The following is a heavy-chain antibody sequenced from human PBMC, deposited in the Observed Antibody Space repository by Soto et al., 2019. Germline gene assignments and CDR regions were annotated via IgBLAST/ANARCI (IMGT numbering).Heavy chain of an antibody. D-gene: IGHD3-10*01. V-gene: IGHV3-74*01. CDR3: ARGVSQGRGSGSYYNY. J-gene: IGHJ4*02. CDR2: INSDGSST. Sequence: GGSLRLSCAASGFTFSSYWMHWVRQAPGKGLVWVSRINSDGSSTSYADSVKGRFTISRDNAKNTLYLQMNSLRAEDTAVYYCARGVSQGRGSGSYYNYWGQGTLVTVYS. CDR1: GFTFSSYW.